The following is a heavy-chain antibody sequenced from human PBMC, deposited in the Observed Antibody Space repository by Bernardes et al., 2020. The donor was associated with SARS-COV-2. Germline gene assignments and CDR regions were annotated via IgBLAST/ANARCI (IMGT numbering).Heavy chain of an antibody. CDR2: IYHTGNT. CDR3: ARGYGRFASRYNS. D-gene: IGHD1-20*01. CDR1: GGSFSGYY. J-gene: IGHJ1*01. Sequence: SEPLSLTCAVSGGSFSGYYWNWIRQPPGKGLEWIGDIYHTGNTNYNPSLRSRLSISIDTSKNQFSLKLSSVTASDTAIYYCARGYGRFASRYNSWGQGTLVTVSS. V-gene: IGHV4-34*01.